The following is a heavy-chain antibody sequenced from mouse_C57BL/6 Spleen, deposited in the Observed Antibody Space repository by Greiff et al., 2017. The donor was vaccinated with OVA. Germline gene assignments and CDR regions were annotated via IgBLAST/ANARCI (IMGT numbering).Heavy chain of an antibody. CDR1: GFTFSSYG. CDR2: ISSGGSYT. V-gene: IGHV5-6*01. D-gene: IGHD3-2*02. Sequence: EVKLMESGGDLVKPGGSLKLSCAASGFTFSSYGMSWVRQTPDKRLEWVATISSGGSYTYYPDSVKGRFTISRDNAKNTLYLQMSSLKSEDTAMYYCARYEATGSYYFDYWGQGTTLTVSS. CDR3: ARYEATGSYYFDY. J-gene: IGHJ2*01.